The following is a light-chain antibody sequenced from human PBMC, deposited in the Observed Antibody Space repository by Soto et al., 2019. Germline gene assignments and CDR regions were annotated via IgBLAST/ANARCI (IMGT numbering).Light chain of an antibody. CDR2: GAS. Sequence: EIVLTQSPATLSGSPVERASLSCRASQSVSSNLAWYQQKPGQAPRLLIYGASTRATGIPARFSGSGSGTEFTLTISSLQSEDFAVYYCQQYNNWSWTFGQGTKVDIK. V-gene: IGKV3-15*01. J-gene: IGKJ1*01. CDR3: QQYNNWSWT. CDR1: QSVSSN.